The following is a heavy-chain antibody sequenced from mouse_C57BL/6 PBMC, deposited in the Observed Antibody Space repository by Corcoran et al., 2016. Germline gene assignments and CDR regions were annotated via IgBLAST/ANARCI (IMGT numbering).Heavy chain of an antibody. J-gene: IGHJ1*03. D-gene: IGHD2-5*01. CDR2: INPNNGGT. CDR1: GYTFTDYY. Sequence: EVQLQQSGPELVKPGASVKISCKASGYTFTDYYMNWVKQSHGKSLEWIGDINPNNGGTSYNQKFKGKATLTVDKSSSTAYMELRSLTSGDSAVYYSARGDSKGYFDVWGTGTTVTVSS. V-gene: IGHV1-26*01. CDR3: ARGDSKGYFDV.